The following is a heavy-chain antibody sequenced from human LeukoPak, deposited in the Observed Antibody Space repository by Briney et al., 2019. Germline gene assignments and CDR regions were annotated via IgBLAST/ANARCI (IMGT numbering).Heavy chain of an antibody. Sequence: ASVNVSCKASGYTFTGYYMHWVRQAPGQGLEWMGWINPNCGGTNYAQKFQGRVTMTRDTSISTASMELSRLRSDDTAVYYCARDLEGYCSGGSCAEGYWGQGTLVTVSS. CDR2: INPNCGGT. J-gene: IGHJ4*02. CDR3: ARDLEGYCSGGSCAEGY. CDR1: GYTFTGYY. D-gene: IGHD2-15*01. V-gene: IGHV1-2*02.